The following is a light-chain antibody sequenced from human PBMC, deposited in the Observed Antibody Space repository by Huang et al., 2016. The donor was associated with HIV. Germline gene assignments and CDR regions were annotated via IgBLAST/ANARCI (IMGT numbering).Light chain of an antibody. J-gene: IGKJ4*01. CDR1: QSVGSSY. CDR3: QQYGTSPPLT. Sequence: EIVLTQSPGTLSLSPGERATLSCRASQSVGSSYLAWYQHKPGQAPRLLIYGASSRATGIPDRLSGSGSGTDFILTISRLEPEDFAVYYCQQYGTSPPLTFGGETEVGIK. V-gene: IGKV3-20*01. CDR2: GAS.